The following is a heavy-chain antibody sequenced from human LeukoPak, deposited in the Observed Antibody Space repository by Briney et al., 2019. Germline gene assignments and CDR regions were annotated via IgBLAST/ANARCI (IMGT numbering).Heavy chain of an antibody. D-gene: IGHD1-26*01. CDR3: ARVRIVGATGARDAFDI. CDR2: INPNSGGT. J-gene: IGHJ3*02. Sequence: ASVKVSCKASGYTFTGYYMHWVRQAPGQGLEWMGWINPNSGGTNYAQKFQGRVTMTRDTSISTAYMELSRLRSDDTAVYYCARVRIVGATGARDAFDIWGQGTMVTVSS. V-gene: IGHV1-2*02. CDR1: GYTFTGYY.